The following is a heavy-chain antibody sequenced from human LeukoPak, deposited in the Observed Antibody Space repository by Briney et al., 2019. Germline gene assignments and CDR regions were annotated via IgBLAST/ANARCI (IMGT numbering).Heavy chain of an antibody. CDR1: GSGFTFSSYE. Sequence: GGSLRLSCAASGSGFTFSSYEMNWVRQAPGKGLEWVSYISSSGSTIYYADSVKGRFTISRDNAKNSLFLQMNSLRAEDTAVYYCAREALTSGYYDYWGQGTLVTVSS. CDR3: AREALTSGYYDY. V-gene: IGHV3-48*03. J-gene: IGHJ4*02. D-gene: IGHD3-22*01. CDR2: ISSSGSTI.